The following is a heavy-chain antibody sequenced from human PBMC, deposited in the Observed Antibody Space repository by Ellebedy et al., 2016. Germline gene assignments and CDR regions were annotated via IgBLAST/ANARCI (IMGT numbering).Heavy chain of an antibody. D-gene: IGHD3-10*01. J-gene: IGHJ6*02. Sequence: GGSLRLSXAASGFTFSDYYMSWIRQAPGKGLEWVSYISSRSSYTNYADSVKGRFTISGDKAKNSLYLQMNSLRAEDTAVYYCARFLNKSKSRSSLSPYYYGLDVWGQGTTVTVSS. CDR2: ISSRSSYT. CDR3: ARFLNKSKSRSSLSPYYYGLDV. CDR1: GFTFSDYY. V-gene: IGHV3-11*03.